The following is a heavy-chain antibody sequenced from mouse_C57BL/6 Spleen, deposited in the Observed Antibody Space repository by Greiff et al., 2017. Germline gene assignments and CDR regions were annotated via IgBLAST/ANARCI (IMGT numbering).Heavy chain of an antibody. J-gene: IGHJ3*01. V-gene: IGHV1-69*01. D-gene: IGHD1-1*01. CDR2: IDPSDSYP. CDR3: AREGTTVPWFAY. Sequence: QVQLKQPGAELVMPGASVKLSCKASGYTFTSYWMHWVKQRPGQGLEWSGEIDPSDSYPNYNQKFKGKSTLTVDKSSSTAYMQLSSLTSEDSAVYYCAREGTTVPWFAYWGQGTLVTVSA. CDR1: GYTFTSYW.